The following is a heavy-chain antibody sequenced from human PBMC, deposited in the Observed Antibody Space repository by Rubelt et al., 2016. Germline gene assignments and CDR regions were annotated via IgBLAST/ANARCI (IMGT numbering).Heavy chain of an antibody. CDR2: IYSGGST. Sequence: WVRQAPGKRLEWVSVIYSGGSTYYADSVKGRFTISRDNSKNTLYLQMNSLRAEDTAVYYCARGGGVIVVPAATYFDYWGQGTLVTITS. V-gene: IGHV3-53*01. CDR3: ARGGGVIVVPAATYFDY. J-gene: IGHJ4*02. D-gene: IGHD2-2*01.